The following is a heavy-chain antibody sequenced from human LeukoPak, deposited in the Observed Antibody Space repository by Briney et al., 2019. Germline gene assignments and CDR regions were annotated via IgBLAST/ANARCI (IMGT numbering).Heavy chain of an antibody. CDR1: GFTFSSYS. Sequence: PGGSLRLSCAASGFTFSSYSMNWVRQAPGKGLEWVSYISSSSSTIYYADSVKGRFTISRDNAKNSLYLQMNSLRAEDTAVYYCARDRFYGDTPLYGRDVGGKGTTATVPS. D-gene: IGHD4-17*01. CDR3: ARDRFYGDTPLYGRDV. V-gene: IGHV3-48*04. J-gene: IGHJ6*04. CDR2: ISSSSSTI.